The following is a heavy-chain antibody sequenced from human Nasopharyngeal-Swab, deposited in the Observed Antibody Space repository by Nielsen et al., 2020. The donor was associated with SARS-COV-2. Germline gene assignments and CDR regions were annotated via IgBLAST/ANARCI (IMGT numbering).Heavy chain of an antibody. D-gene: IGHD6-6*01. Sequence: WVRQAPGQGLEWMGWISAYNGNTNYAQKLQGRVTMTTDTSTSTAYMELRSLRSDDTAVYYCQIAAWYLAGPWGQGTLVTVSS. J-gene: IGHJ5*02. CDR2: ISAYNGNT. V-gene: IGHV1-18*01. CDR3: QIAAWYLAGP.